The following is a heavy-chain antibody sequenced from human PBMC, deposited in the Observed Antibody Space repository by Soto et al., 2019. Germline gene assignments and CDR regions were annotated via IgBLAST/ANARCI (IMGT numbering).Heavy chain of an antibody. CDR1: GFTFSSYG. Sequence: QVQLVESGGGVVQPGRSLRLSCAASGFTFSSYGMHWVRHAPGKGLEWVAVISYDGSNKYYADSVKARFTISRDNSKNTLYLQMNRLRADDTDVYYCAKDGETRGTLRDFDSDDAFDIWGQGTMVTVSS. J-gene: IGHJ3*02. CDR3: AKDGETRGTLRDFDSDDAFDI. CDR2: ISYDGSNK. V-gene: IGHV3-30*18. D-gene: IGHD3-9*01.